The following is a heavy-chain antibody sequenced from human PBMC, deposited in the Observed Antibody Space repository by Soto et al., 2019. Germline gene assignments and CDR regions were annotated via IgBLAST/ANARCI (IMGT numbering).Heavy chain of an antibody. D-gene: IGHD2-15*01. J-gene: IGHJ4*02. CDR3: AKGVAGWYDFDH. CDR2: ISWNVGSI. V-gene: IGHV3-9*01. CDR1: GFTFHDYA. Sequence: EVQLVESGGGLVQPGRSLRLSCAASGFTFHDYAMHWVRQAPGKGLEWVSGISWNVGSISYADSVKGRFTISRDNAKNSLYLHTNSLRAEDTALYYCAKGVAGWYDFDHWGQGTLVTVSS.